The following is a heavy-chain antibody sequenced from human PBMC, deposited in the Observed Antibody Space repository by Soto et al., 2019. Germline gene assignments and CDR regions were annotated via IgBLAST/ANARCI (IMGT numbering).Heavy chain of an antibody. D-gene: IGHD2-2*01. CDR3: AKVSASSRPYFFDY. Sequence: VQLLEAGGGLIQPGGSLRLSCAASGFTFSSYAMSWVRQAPGKGLEWVSAIPGTGGNTYHADSVKGRFTISRDNAKNTLYLQMSSLRAEDTAVYYCAKVSASSRPYFFDYWGQGTLVTVSS. CDR2: IPGTGGNT. V-gene: IGHV3-23*01. CDR1: GFTFSSYA. J-gene: IGHJ4*02.